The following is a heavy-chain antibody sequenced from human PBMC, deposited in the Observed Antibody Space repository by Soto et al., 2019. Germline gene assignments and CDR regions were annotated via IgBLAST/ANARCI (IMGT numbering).Heavy chain of an antibody. J-gene: IGHJ4*02. CDR3: ARGSHTDDYGDYTDY. V-gene: IGHV4-31*03. D-gene: IGHD4-17*01. CDR2: IYYSGST. Sequence: SETLSLTCTVSGGSISSGGYYWSWIRQHPGKGLEWIGYIYYSGSTYYNPSLKSRVTISVDTSKNQFSLKLSSVTAADTAVYYCARGSHTDDYGDYTDYWGQGTLVTVSS. CDR1: GGSISSGGYY.